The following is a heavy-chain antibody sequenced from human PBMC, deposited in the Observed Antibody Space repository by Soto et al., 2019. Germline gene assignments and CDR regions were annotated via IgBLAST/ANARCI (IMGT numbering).Heavy chain of an antibody. J-gene: IGHJ6*03. CDR3: ARAGVSITIFGVVIPPTDNYYYYYYMDV. CDR1: GFTFSSYS. V-gene: IGHV3-48*01. D-gene: IGHD3-3*01. CDR2: ISSSISTI. Sequence: PGGSLRLSCAASGFTFSSYSMNWVRQAPGKGLEWVSYISSSISTIYYADSVKGRFTISRDNAKNSLYLQMNSLRAEDTAVYYCARAGVSITIFGVVIPPTDNYYYYYYMDVWGKGTTVTVSS.